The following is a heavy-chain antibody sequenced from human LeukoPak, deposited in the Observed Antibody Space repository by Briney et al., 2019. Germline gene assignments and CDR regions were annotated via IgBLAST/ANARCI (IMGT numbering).Heavy chain of an antibody. Sequence: GGYLRLSCAAPGFTFSSYWMSWVRQAPERGLEWVANIKQDGSEKYYVDSVKGRFTISRDNAKNSLYLQMNSLRAEDTAVYYCASAGAFDIWGQGTMVTVSS. CDR3: ASAGAFDI. CDR2: IKQDGSEK. V-gene: IGHV3-7*01. CDR1: GFTFSSYW. J-gene: IGHJ3*02.